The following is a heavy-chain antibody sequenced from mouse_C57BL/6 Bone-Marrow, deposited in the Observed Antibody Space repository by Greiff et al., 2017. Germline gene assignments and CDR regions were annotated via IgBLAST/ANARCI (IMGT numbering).Heavy chain of an antibody. D-gene: IGHD1-1*01. J-gene: IGHJ2*01. Sequence: VHVKQSGPELVKPGASVKISCKASGYSFTDYNMNWVKQSNGKSLEWIGVINPNYGTTSYNQKFKGKATLTVDQSSSTAYMQLNSLTSEDSAVYHCARYDYGSSLDYWGQGTTLTVSS. CDR1: GYSFTDYN. CDR3: ARYDYGSSLDY. CDR2: INPNYGTT. V-gene: IGHV1-39*01.